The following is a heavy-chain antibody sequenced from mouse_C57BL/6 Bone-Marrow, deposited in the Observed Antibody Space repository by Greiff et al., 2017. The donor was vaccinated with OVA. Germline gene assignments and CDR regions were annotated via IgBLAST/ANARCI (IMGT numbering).Heavy chain of an antibody. J-gene: IGHJ1*03. CDR3: AIDYGSSYYWYFDV. Sequence: QVQLQQPGAELVKPGASVKVSRKASGYTFTSYWMHWVKQRPGQGLEWIGRIHPSDSDTNYNQKFKGKATLTVDKSSSTAYMQLSSLTSEDSAVYYCAIDYGSSYYWYFDVWGTGTTVTVSS. V-gene: IGHV1-74*01. CDR1: GYTFTSYW. D-gene: IGHD1-1*01. CDR2: IHPSDSDT.